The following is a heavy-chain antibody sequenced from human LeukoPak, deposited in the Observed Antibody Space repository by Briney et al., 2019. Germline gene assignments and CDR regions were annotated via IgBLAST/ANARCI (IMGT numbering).Heavy chain of an antibody. CDR3: ARDLGGLGKIDY. V-gene: IGHV4-31*03. CDR2: IFYGGTT. D-gene: IGHD7-27*01. Sequence: SETLSLTCTVSGGSFSSGGYYWSWIRQHPGKGLEWIGYIFYGGTTYYNPSLKSRVIISVDASKNQFSLRLSSVTAADTAVYYCARDLGGLGKIDYWGQGTLVTVSS. CDR1: GGSFSSGGYY. J-gene: IGHJ4*02.